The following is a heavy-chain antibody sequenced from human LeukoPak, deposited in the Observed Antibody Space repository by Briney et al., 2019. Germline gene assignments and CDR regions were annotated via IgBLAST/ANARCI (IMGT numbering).Heavy chain of an antibody. CDR3: AKDKSWIQEFDY. D-gene: IGHD5-18*01. CDR2: ISGDSGST. Sequence: PGGSLRLSCAASGFTFDDYAMHWVRQAPGKGLEWVSLISGDSGSTYYADSVKGRFTISRDNSKNSLYLQMNSLRTEDTALYYCAKDKSWIQEFDYWGQGTLVTVSS. CDR1: GFTFDDYA. J-gene: IGHJ4*02. V-gene: IGHV3-43*02.